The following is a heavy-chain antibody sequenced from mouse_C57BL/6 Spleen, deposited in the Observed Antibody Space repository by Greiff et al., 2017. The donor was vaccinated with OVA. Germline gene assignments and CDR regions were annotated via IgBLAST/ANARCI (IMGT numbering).Heavy chain of an antibody. Sequence: VKLMESGAELVKPGASVKLSCKASGYTFTEYTIHWVKQRSGQGLEWIGWFYPGSGSIKYNEKFKDKATLTADKSSSTVYMELSRLTSVDSAVSFCARHEAIPLYDYTRAWFAYWGQGTLVTVSA. CDR1: GYTFTEYT. CDR3: ARHEAIPLYDYTRAWFAY. D-gene: IGHD2-4*01. J-gene: IGHJ3*01. CDR2: FYPGSGSI. V-gene: IGHV1-62-2*01.